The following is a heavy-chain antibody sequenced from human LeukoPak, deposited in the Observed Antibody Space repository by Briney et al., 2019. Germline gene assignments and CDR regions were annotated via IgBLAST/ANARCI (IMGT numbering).Heavy chain of an antibody. CDR3: ARFPTVTTMGY. V-gene: IGHV3-48*03. CDR2: ISNSGSNI. CDR1: GFTLSSYG. D-gene: IGHD4-17*01. Sequence: GGSLRLSCRASGFTLSSYGVNWVRQAPGKGLEWVSYISNSGSNIHYADSVKGRFTVSRDNAKKSLYLQMNNLRAEDTGVYYCARFPTVTTMGYWGQGTLVTVSS. J-gene: IGHJ4*02.